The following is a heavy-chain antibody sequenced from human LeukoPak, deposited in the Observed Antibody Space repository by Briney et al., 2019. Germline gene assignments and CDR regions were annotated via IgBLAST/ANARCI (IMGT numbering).Heavy chain of an antibody. Sequence: KPSETLSLTCTVSGGSTSSTSYYWGWIRQPPGKGLEWIGSIYYSGSTYYNPSLKSRVTISVDTSKNQFSLKLSSVTAADTAVYYCAREGEEYEATPDAFDIWGQGTMVTVSS. D-gene: IGHD6-6*01. J-gene: IGHJ3*02. V-gene: IGHV4-39*07. CDR1: GGSTSSTSYY. CDR2: IYYSGST. CDR3: AREGEEYEATPDAFDI.